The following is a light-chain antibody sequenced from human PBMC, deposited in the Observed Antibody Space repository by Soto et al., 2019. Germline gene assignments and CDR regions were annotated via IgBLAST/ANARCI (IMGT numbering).Light chain of an antibody. CDR1: SSNIGAGYD. J-gene: IGLJ2*01. V-gene: IGLV1-40*01. CDR2: GNS. CDR3: QSYDSSLSEVV. Sequence: QSVLTQPPSVSGAPGQRVTISCTGSSSNIGAGYDVHWYRQLPGTAPKLLIYGNSNRPSGVPDRFSGSKSGTSASLAITGLQAEDEADYYCQSYDSSLSEVVFGGGTKLTVL.